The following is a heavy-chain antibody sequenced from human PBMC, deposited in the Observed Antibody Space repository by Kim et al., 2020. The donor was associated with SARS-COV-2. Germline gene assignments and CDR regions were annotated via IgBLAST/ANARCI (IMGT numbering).Heavy chain of an antibody. Sequence: GGSLRLSCAASGFTFSDYYMSWIRQAPGKGLEWVSYISSSGSTIYYADSVKGRFTISRDNAKNSLYLQMNSLRAEDTAVYYCARDVAAAPPKSWFDPWGQGTLVTVSS. D-gene: IGHD6-13*01. CDR2: ISSSGSTI. CDR1: GFTFSDYY. V-gene: IGHV3-11*01. J-gene: IGHJ5*02. CDR3: ARDVAAAPPKSWFDP.